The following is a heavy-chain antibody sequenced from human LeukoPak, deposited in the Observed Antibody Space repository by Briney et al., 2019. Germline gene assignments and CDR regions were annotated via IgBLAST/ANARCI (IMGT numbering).Heavy chain of an antibody. J-gene: IGHJ4*02. CDR3: VRVKGTYFDY. Sequence: GGSLRLSCTAPGFPLSSYSINWVRQAPGKGLEWISYISSSSSNIYYLDSVQGRLTVSRDNERNSLFLQIDSPRAEDTAVYYRVRVKGTYFDYWGQGSLVTVSS. D-gene: IGHD1-1*01. CDR1: GFPLSSYS. V-gene: IGHV3-48*01. CDR2: ISSSSSNI.